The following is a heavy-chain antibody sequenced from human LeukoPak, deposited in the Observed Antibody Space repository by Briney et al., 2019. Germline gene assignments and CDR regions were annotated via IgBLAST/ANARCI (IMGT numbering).Heavy chain of an antibody. CDR3: ARHNPGTGVYYYGIDV. Sequence: SETLSLTCTVSGGSISSSNYYWGWIRQPPGKRLEWIGNIYFSGVTYYNPSLKTPVIISVHTYKTLFSLSLTSVTAAHAPVYSCARHNPGTGVYYYGIDVWGQGTTVTASS. J-gene: IGHJ6*02. CDR1: GGSISSSNYY. CDR2: IYFSGVT. V-gene: IGHV4-39*01. D-gene: IGHD1-1*01.